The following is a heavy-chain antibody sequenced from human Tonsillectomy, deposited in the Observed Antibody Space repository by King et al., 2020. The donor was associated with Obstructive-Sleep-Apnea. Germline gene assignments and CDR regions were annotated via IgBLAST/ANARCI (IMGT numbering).Heavy chain of an antibody. CDR1: GGSIRNNNYY. Sequence: QLQESGPGLVKPSETLSLTCTVSGGSIRNNNYYWGWIRQPPGQGLEWLGNVYYSGSTFYKPSLKSRVTISVDTSKNQFSLKLSSVTAADTAVYYCARVGAGIFGVVIMDYYYYGMDVWGQGTTVTVSS. CDR2: VYYSGST. V-gene: IGHV4-39*07. D-gene: IGHD3-3*01. CDR3: ARVGAGIFGVVIMDYYYYGMDV. J-gene: IGHJ6*02.